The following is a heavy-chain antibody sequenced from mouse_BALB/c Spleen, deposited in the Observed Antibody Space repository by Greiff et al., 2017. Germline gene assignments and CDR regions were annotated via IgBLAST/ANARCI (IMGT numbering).Heavy chain of an antibody. CDR3: ARDYYGSSFAY. Sequence: VQLQQPGAELVKPGASVKLSCKASGYTFTSYWMHWVKQRPGQGLEWIGEINPSNGRTNYNEKFKSKATLTVDKSSSTAYMQLSSLTSEDSAVYYCARDYYGSSFAYWGQGTLVTVSA. J-gene: IGHJ3*01. CDR1: GYTFTSYW. CDR2: INPSNGRT. D-gene: IGHD1-1*01. V-gene: IGHV1S81*02.